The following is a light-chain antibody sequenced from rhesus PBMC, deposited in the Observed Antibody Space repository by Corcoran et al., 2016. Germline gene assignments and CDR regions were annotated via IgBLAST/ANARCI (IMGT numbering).Light chain of an antibody. J-gene: IGKJ4*01. V-gene: IGKV2S2*01. Sequence: DIVLTQTPISLPVTPGEPASISCRSSQSLVHSNGNTYLDWYLQRPGQSPRLLIYKVTNWESGVPDRFRGSVSGTDFTLKISSVEPEDVGDYYCMQSTEDPLSFGGGTKVDIK. CDR1: QSLVHSNGNTY. CDR3: MQSTEDPLS. CDR2: KVT.